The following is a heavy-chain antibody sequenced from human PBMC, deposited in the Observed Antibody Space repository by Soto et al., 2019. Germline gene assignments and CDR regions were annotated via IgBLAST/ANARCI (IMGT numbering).Heavy chain of an antibody. D-gene: IGHD2-2*01. V-gene: IGHV4-34*01. Sequence: SETLSLTCAVYGGSFSGYYWSWIRQPPGKGLEWIGEINHSGSTNYNPSLKSRVTISVDTSKNQFSLKLSSVTAADTAVYYCARGALTLRRRSTTTPPFDYWGQGTLVTVSS. J-gene: IGHJ4*02. CDR3: ARGALTLRRRSTTTPPFDY. CDR1: GGSFSGYY. CDR2: INHSGST.